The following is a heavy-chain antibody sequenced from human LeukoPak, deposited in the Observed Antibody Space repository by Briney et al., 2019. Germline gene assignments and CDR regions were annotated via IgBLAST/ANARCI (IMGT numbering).Heavy chain of an antibody. D-gene: IGHD1-14*01. V-gene: IGHV3-7*01. CDR3: ARIDSRRTFDI. CDR2: INEDGNKK. CDR1: GFTFRNYW. J-gene: IGHJ3*02. Sequence: GGSLRLSCAVSGFTFRNYWMSWVRQAPGKGLEWVANINEDGNKKYYADSVKGRFTISRDNAKNSLSLQMNNLRFEGTAVYYCARIDSRRTFDIWGQGTMVAVSS.